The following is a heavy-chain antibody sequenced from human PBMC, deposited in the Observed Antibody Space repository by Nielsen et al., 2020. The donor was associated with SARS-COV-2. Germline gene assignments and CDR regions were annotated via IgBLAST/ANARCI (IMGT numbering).Heavy chain of an antibody. Sequence: GGSLRLSCAASGFSFSTSAMTWVRQAPGRGLEWLSYITSGNTIYYAESVQGRFTISRDNAKNSLYLQMNSLRVEDTGLYFCVRQPQTDGYNLPHFDSWGQGTQVTVSS. CDR2: ITSGNTI. CDR1: GFSFSTSA. CDR3: VRQPQTDGYNLPHFDS. J-gene: IGHJ4*02. D-gene: IGHD5-24*01. V-gene: IGHV3-48*03.